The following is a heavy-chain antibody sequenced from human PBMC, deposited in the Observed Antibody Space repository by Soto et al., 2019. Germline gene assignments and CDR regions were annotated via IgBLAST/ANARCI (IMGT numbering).Heavy chain of an antibody. CDR2: IIPIFGTA. J-gene: IGHJ6*02. V-gene: IGHV1-69*01. CDR1: GGTFSSYA. Sequence: QVQLVQSGAEVKKPGSSVKVSCKAPGGTFSSYAISWVLQAPGQGLEWMGGIIPIFGTAKYAQKFQGRVTITADESTSTGYMERSSLRSEDTAVYYCARSQGGSSSLDIYYYYYYGMDVWGQGTRVTVSS. CDR3: ARSQGGSSSLDIYYYYYYGMDV. D-gene: IGHD2-15*01.